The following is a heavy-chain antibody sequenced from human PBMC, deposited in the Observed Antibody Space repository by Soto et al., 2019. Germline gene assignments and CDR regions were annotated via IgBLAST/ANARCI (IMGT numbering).Heavy chain of an antibody. V-gene: IGHV3-49*04. J-gene: IGHJ6*02. D-gene: IGHD5-12*01. CDR1: GFTFGDYA. Sequence: SLRLSCTASGFTFGDYAMSWVRQAPGKGLEWAGFIRSKAYGGTTEYAASVKGRFTISRDDSKSIAYLQMNSLKTEDTAVYYCTRDFFASSGYDSVYYYYGMDVWGQGTTLTVSS. CDR2: IRSKAYGGTT. CDR3: TRDFFASSGYDSVYYYYGMDV.